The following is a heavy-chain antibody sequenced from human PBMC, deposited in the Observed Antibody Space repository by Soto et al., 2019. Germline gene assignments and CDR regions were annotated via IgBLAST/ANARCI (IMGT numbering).Heavy chain of an antibody. CDR3: AIGRRRIAAAGDVSDCGMEV. CDR2: IIPIFGTA. CDR1: GGTFSSYA. V-gene: IGHV1-69*01. D-gene: IGHD6-13*01. J-gene: IGHJ6*01. Sequence: QVQLVQSGAAVKKPGSSVKVSCKASGGTFSSYAISWVRQAPGQGLEWMGGIIPIFGTANYAQKFQGRVTITADESTSPAYMELSSLRSEDTSVYSCAIGRRRIAAAGDVSDCGMEVWGQGNRATPSS.